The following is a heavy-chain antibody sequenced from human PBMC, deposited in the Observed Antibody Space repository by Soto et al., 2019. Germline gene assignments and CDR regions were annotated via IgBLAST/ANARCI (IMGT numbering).Heavy chain of an antibody. Sequence: QVQLQESGPGLVKASGTLSLTCAVSGASFNTGHWWTWVRQSPGKGLEWIGEIYQSGITNYNPSLSSRLTISMDKSKNQFSLKLASVTAADTALYYCARGFSFSDSPGDDRIYFYYGWDVWGQGTTVTISS. V-gene: IGHV4-4*02. CDR2: IYQSGIT. D-gene: IGHD3-22*01. CDR1: GASFNTGHW. J-gene: IGHJ6*02. CDR3: ARGFSFSDSPGDDRIYFYYGWDV.